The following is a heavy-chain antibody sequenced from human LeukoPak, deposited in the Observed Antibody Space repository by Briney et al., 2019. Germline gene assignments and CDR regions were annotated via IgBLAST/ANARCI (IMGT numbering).Heavy chain of an antibody. CDR3: ARLDSSGWYDYYYYYMDV. Sequence: GGSLRLSCAASGFTFSTYSMNWVRQAPGKGLEWVSYISSSSSTIYYADSVKGRFTISRDNAKNPLYLQMNGLRAEDTAVYYCARLDSSGWYDYYYYYMDVWGKGTTVTVCS. J-gene: IGHJ6*03. D-gene: IGHD6-19*01. CDR1: GFTFSTYS. V-gene: IGHV3-48*01. CDR2: ISSSSSTI.